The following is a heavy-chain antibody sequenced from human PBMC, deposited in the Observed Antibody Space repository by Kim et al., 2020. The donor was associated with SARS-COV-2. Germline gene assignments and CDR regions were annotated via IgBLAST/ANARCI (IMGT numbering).Heavy chain of an antibody. V-gene: IGHV3-30-3*01. Sequence: GGSLRLSCAASGFTFSSYAMHWVRQAPGKGLEWVAVISYDGSNKYYADSVKGRFTISRDNSKNTLYLQMNSLRAEDTAVYYCASLGGDYGPVVYYYYYGMDVWGQGTTVTVSS. CDR3: ASLGGDYGPVVYYYYYGMDV. CDR1: GFTFSSYA. CDR2: ISYDGSNK. J-gene: IGHJ6*02. D-gene: IGHD4-17*01.